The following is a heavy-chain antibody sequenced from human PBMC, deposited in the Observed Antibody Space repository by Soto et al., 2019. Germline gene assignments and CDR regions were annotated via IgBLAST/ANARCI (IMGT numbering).Heavy chain of an antibody. J-gene: IGHJ6*02. CDR1: GGTFSSYA. CDR3: ARSKGSRTRLETYYYYYYGMDV. Sequence: QVQLVQSGAEVKKPGSSVKVCCKDSGGTFSSYAISWVRQAPGHGLEWMGGIIPIPGTANYAQKFQGRVRITAEDSTRTVYMDLRSLSLADRPAYYCARSKGSRTRLETYYYYYYGMDVWCQGTTVTVSS. D-gene: IGHD2-2*01. V-gene: IGHV1-69*01. CDR2: IIPIPGTA.